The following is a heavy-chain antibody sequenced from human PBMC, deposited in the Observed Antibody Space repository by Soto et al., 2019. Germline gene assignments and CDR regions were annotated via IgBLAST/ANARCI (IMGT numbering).Heavy chain of an antibody. CDR1: GYTFTGYY. V-gene: IGHV1-2*04. CDR3: ARDQVVRGVIFAFDI. Sequence: ASVKVSCKASGYTFTGYYMHWVRQAPGQGLEWMGWINPNSGGTNYAQKFQGWVTMTRDTSISTAYMELSRLRSDDTAVYYCARDQVVRGVIFAFDIWGQGTMVIVSS. D-gene: IGHD3-10*01. J-gene: IGHJ3*02. CDR2: INPNSGGT.